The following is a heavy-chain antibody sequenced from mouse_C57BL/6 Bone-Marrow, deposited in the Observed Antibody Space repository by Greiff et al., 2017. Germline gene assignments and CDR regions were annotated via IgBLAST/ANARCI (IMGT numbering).Heavy chain of an antibody. CDR3: ARWPYDYNWYFDV. CDR1: GYSFTSYY. Sequence: QVQLQQSGPELVKPGASVKISCKASGYSFTSYYIHWVKQRPGQGLEWIGWIYPGSGNTKYNEKFKGKATLTADTSSSTAYMQLSSLTSEDSAVYYCARWPYDYNWYFDVWGTGTTVTVSS. CDR2: IYPGSGNT. D-gene: IGHD2-4*01. J-gene: IGHJ1*03. V-gene: IGHV1-66*01.